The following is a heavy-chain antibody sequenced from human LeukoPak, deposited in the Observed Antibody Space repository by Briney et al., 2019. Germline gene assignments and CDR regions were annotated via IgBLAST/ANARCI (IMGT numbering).Heavy chain of an antibody. CDR3: AREAHGAKPGAFDF. D-gene: IGHD4/OR15-4a*01. V-gene: IGHV4-59*01. CDR2: IYYSGST. Sequence: PSETLSLTCTVSGGSISSYYWSWIRQPPGKGLEWIGYIYYSGSTNYNPSLKSRVTMSLDTSKNHFSLLLSSVTAADTAVYFCAREAHGAKPGAFDFWGQGALVAVSS. J-gene: IGHJ4*02. CDR1: GGSISSYY.